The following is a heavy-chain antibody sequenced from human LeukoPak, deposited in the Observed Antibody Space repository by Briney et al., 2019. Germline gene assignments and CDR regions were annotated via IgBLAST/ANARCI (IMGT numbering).Heavy chain of an antibody. Sequence: SETLSLTCTVSGGSISGYFWSWIRQPPGKGLEWIGYIYYSGSTNYNPSLQSRLTISVDTSRNQFSLKLRSVTAADTAVYYCARKYSSGWGHFDYWGQGTLVTVSS. D-gene: IGHD6-19*01. V-gene: IGHV4-59*08. CDR2: IYYSGST. J-gene: IGHJ4*02. CDR1: GGSISGYF. CDR3: ARKYSSGWGHFDY.